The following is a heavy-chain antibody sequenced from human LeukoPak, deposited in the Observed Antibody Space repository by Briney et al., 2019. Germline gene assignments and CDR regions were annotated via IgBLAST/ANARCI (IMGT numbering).Heavy chain of an antibody. D-gene: IGHD2-2*01. CDR3: ARLGYCSSTSCHLPIDY. Sequence: GASVKVSCKASGYTFTSYDINWVRQATGQGLEWMGWMNPNSGNTGYAQKFQGRVTMTRNTSISTAYMELSSLRSEDTAVYYCARLGYCSSTSCHLPIDYWGQGTLVTVSS. CDR1: GYTFTSYD. J-gene: IGHJ4*02. V-gene: IGHV1-8*01. CDR2: MNPNSGNT.